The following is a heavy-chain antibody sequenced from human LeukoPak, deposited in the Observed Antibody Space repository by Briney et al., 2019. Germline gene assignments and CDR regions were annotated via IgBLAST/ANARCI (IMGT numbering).Heavy chain of an antibody. Sequence: GASVKVSCKASGYTFTSYGTSWVRQAPGQGLEWMGWISAYNSNTNYAQKLQGRVTMTTDTSTSTAYMELRSLRSDDTAVYYCARDNLVGLAPLVLDYYYYGMDVWGQGTTVTVSS. CDR3: ARDNLVGLAPLVLDYYYYGMDV. J-gene: IGHJ6*02. CDR1: GYTFTSYG. V-gene: IGHV1-18*01. CDR2: ISAYNSNT. D-gene: IGHD2-8*01.